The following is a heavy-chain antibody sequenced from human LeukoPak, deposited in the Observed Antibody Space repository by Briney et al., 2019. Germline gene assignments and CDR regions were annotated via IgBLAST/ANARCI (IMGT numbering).Heavy chain of an antibody. V-gene: IGHV3-23*01. J-gene: IGHJ4*02. CDR2: IYENGGTT. Sequence: GGSLRLSCVGSGFTFRSHAMSWVRQAPEKGLEFVSGIYENGGTTYYADSVKGRFSISRDNSKNTLYLQMDSLRGEDTAVYYCASIWTPRAPDYWGQGTLVTVSS. CDR3: ASIWTPRAPDY. CDR1: GFTFRSHA. D-gene: IGHD3/OR15-3a*01.